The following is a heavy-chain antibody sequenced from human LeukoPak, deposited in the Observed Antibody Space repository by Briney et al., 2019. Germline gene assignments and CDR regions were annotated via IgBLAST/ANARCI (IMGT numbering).Heavy chain of an antibody. D-gene: IGHD2-2*01. Sequence: GGSLRLSCVASGFTFSDYYMSWVRQAPGKGLEWVSVIYSGGNTYYADSVKGRFTISRDNSKNTLYLQMNSLRAEDTAVYYCARKSVSSWSFDYWGQGTLVTVSS. CDR2: IYSGGNT. CDR3: ARKSVSSWSFDY. V-gene: IGHV3-53*01. J-gene: IGHJ4*02. CDR1: GFTFSDYY.